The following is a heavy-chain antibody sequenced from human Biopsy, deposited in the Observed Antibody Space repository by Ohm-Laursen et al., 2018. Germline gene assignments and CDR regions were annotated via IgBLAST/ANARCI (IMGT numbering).Heavy chain of an antibody. D-gene: IGHD1-26*01. V-gene: IGHV4-4*07. CDR1: GDSINNYY. Sequence: SDTLSLTCTVSGDSINNYYWSWIRQPAGKGLVWVGRIYTSGSHNYNLSLESRVTMSVATSKNQFALILSSVTAADPAVYYCARGTGRYYVYGAFDIWGQGTVVTVSS. CDR3: ARGTGRYYVYGAFDI. J-gene: IGHJ3*02. CDR2: IYTSGSH.